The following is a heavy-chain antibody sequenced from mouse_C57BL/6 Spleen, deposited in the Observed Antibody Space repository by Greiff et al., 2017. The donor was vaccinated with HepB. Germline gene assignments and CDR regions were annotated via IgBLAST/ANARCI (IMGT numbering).Heavy chain of an antibody. CDR1: GFTFSDYY. V-gene: IGHV5-16*01. D-gene: IGHD2-3*01. CDR2: INYDGSST. CDR3: ARGWFYAMDY. J-gene: IGHJ4*01. Sequence: EVMLVESEGGLVQPGSSMKLSCTASGFTFSDYYMAWVRQVPEKGLEWVANINYDGSSTYYLDSLKSRFIISRDNAKNILYLQMSSLKSEDTATYYCARGWFYAMDYWGQGTSVTVSS.